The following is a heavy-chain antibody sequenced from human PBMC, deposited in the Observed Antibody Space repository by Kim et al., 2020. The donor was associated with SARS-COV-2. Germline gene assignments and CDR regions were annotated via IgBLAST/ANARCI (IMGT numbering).Heavy chain of an antibody. CDR2: INRNSGSI. CDR3: VRGYAGGPFDL. Sequence: GGSLRLSCAASGFAFDDYGMSWVRQTPGKGLEWVGGINRNSGSIGYADLVRGRFTISRDNAKKSLYMQMNGLRVEDTALYYCVRGYAGGPFDLWGQGSL. CDR1: GFAFDDYG. V-gene: IGHV3-20*04. D-gene: IGHD2-2*01. J-gene: IGHJ4*02.